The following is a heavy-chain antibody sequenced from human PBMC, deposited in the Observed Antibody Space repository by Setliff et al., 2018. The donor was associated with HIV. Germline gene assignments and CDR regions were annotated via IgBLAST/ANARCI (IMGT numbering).Heavy chain of an antibody. Sequence: GGSLRLSCAASGFTFSSYEMNWVRQAPGRGLEWISYISASGRTIYYADSVKGRFTISRDNAKNSLYLQMNSLRAEDTAVYYCARDLVWPYSSRWYDAFDIWGQGTMVTVSS. V-gene: IGHV3-48*03. CDR2: ISASGRTI. D-gene: IGHD6-13*01. J-gene: IGHJ3*02. CDR1: GFTFSSYE. CDR3: ARDLVWPYSSRWYDAFDI.